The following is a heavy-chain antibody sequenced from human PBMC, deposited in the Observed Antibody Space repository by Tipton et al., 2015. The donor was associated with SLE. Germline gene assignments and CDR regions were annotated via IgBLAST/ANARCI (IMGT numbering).Heavy chain of an antibody. V-gene: IGHV4-39*07. Sequence: TLSLTCTVSGGSISSSSYYWGWIRPPPGKGLEWIGIIYYSGSTYYNPSLKSRVTISVDTSKNQFSLKLSSVTAADTAVYYCARDKSSHSKYILDYWGQGTLVTVSS. CDR1: GGSISSSSYY. CDR3: ARDKSSHSKYILDY. J-gene: IGHJ4*02. D-gene: IGHD3-3*02. CDR2: IYYSGST.